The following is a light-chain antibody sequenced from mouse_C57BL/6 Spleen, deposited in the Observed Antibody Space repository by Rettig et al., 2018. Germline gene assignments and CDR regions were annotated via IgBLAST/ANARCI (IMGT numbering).Light chain of an antibody. J-gene: IGKJ4*01. CDR2: FAS. Sequence: DILLTQSPAILSVSPGERVSFSCRASQSIGTSIHWYQERTNGSPRLLIKFASESMSGIPSRFSGSGSGTDLTLSINSVESEDIADYYCQQSNSWPFTFGSGTKLEIK. CDR3: QQSNSWPFT. CDR1: QSIGTS. V-gene: IGKV5-48*01.